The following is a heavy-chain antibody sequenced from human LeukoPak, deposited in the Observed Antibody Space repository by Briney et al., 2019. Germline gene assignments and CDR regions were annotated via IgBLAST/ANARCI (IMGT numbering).Heavy chain of an antibody. D-gene: IGHD3-22*01. Sequence: ASVKVSCKASGYTFTSYYMHWVRQAPGQGLEWMGIINPSGGSTSYAQKFQGRVTMTRDMSTSTVYMELSSLRSEDTAVYYCARAASAYYYDSSGGNYYYVDVWGKGTTVTVSS. CDR2: INPSGGST. J-gene: IGHJ6*03. CDR1: GYTFTSYY. V-gene: IGHV1-46*01. CDR3: ARAASAYYYDSSGGNYYYVDV.